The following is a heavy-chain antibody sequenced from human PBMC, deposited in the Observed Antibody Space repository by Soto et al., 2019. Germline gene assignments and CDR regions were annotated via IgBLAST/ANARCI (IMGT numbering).Heavy chain of an antibody. V-gene: IGHV2-5*01. CDR1: GFSLNTDGLG. CDR3: IHSRCGGDCLRSYSSHYYYGLDV. Sequence: QITLKESGPTLVKPTQTLMLTCSVAGFSLNTDGLGVDWIRQPPGKALQWLEVSYWHDDKRYSPSLRNRLSISKDTSNNLVIFTMTNMDPVDTATYYCIHSRCGGDCLRSYSSHYYYGLDVWGQGTTVTVSS. D-gene: IGHD2-21*02. J-gene: IGHJ6*02. CDR2: SYWHDDK.